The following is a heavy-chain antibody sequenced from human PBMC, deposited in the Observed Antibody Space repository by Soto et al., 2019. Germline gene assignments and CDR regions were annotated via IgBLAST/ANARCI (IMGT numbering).Heavy chain of an antibody. D-gene: IGHD3-10*01. CDR2: INAYNGNT. CDR1: GYTFTSYA. J-gene: IGHJ5*02. Sequence: ASVKVSCKASGYTFTSYAMQWLRQAPGQRLEWMGWINAYNGNTKYAQKFQGRVTMTTDTSTSTAYMYLQMNSVRVEDTAVYYCARSVRPLSWFDPWGQGTRVTVSS. CDR3: ARSVRPLSWFDP. V-gene: IGHV1-3*01.